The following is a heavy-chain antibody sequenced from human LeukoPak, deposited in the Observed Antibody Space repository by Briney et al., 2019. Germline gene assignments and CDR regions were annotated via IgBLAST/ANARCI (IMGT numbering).Heavy chain of an antibody. V-gene: IGHV4-34*01. Sequence: SETLSLTCAVYGGSFSGYYWSWIRQPPGKGLEWIGEINHSGSTNYNPSLKSRVTISVDTSKNQFSLKLSSVTAADTAVYYCARVIPVGAANMGSYYYGMDVWGQGTTVTVSS. CDR3: ARVIPVGAANMGSYYYGMDV. CDR1: GGSFSGYY. CDR2: INHSGST. J-gene: IGHJ6*02. D-gene: IGHD2-15*01.